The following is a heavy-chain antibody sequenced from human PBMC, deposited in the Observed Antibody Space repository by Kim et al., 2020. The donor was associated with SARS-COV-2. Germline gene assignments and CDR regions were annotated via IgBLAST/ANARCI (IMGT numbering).Heavy chain of an antibody. Sequence: YADSVRGRFTISRDNAKNALYQQVHSLGAEDSAIYYCAIDVVPTGAWFVPWGQGTLVTVSS. CDR3: AIDVVPTGAWFVP. D-gene: IGHD7-27*01. V-gene: IGHV3-48*03. J-gene: IGHJ5*02.